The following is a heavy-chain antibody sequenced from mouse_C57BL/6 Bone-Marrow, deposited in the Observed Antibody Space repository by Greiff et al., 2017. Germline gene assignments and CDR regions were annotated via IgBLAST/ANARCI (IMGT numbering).Heavy chain of an antibody. V-gene: IGHV1-26*01. CDR2: INPNNGGT. J-gene: IGHJ2*01. CDR3: ARKGLPFDY. CDR1: GYTFTDYY. Sequence: VQLQQSGPELVKPGASVKISCKASGYTFTDYYMNWVKQSHGKSLEWIGDINPNNGGTSYNQKFKGKATLTVDKSSNTAYMELRSLTSEDSAVYYCARKGLPFDYWGQGTTLTVSS. D-gene: IGHD6-2*01.